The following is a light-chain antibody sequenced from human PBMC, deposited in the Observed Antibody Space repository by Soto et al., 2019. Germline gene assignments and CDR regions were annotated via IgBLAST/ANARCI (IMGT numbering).Light chain of an antibody. Sequence: DIQMTQSPSTLSGSVGDRVTITCRASQGISSFLAWYQQKPGKAPNLLMYAASTLQSGVPSRFSGGESGTEYTLTISSLQPEDSATYYCQQLYIFPLTFGQGTRLEIK. J-gene: IGKJ5*01. V-gene: IGKV1-9*01. CDR2: AAS. CDR1: QGISSF. CDR3: QQLYIFPLT.